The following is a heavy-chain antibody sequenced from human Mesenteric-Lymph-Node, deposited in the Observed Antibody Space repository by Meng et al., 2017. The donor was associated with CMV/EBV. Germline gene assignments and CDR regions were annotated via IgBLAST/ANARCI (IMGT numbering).Heavy chain of an antibody. D-gene: IGHD2/OR15-2a*01. CDR3: SGSPIYAMDV. CDR2: IRSKNNDYAT. V-gene: IGHV3-73*01. J-gene: IGHJ6*02. CDR1: GFTFSDYA. Sequence: GESLKISCAASGFTFSDYAMHWVRQAPGKGLEWVGRIRSKNNDYATTYGASVKGRFTITRDDSKNTAYLQMNSLKSEDTAVYYCSGSPIYAMDVWGQGTTVTVSS.